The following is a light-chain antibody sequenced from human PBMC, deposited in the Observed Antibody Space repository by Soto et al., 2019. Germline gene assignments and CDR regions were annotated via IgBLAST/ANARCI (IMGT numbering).Light chain of an antibody. Sequence: EIVLTQSPGTLSLSPGERATLSCRASQTVSSSYLAWYQQKPGQAPRLLIHAASSRATGIPDRFSGSGSGTEFTLTISSLQSEDFAVYYCQQYNNWPITFGQGTRLEI. J-gene: IGKJ5*01. CDR2: AAS. CDR1: QTVSSSY. V-gene: IGKV3-20*01. CDR3: QQYNNWPIT.